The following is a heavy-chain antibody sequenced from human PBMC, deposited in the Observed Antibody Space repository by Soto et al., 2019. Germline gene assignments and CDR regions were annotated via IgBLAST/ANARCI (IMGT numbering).Heavy chain of an antibody. CDR3: ARDRCGYSGYGIDY. Sequence: QVQLVQSGAEVKKPGASVKVSCKASGYTFTSYGISWVRQAPGQGLEWMGWISAYNGNTNYAQKLQARVNRTTDTSSSTAYMELRSLRSDDTAVYYCARDRCGYSGYGIDYWGQGTLVTVSS. J-gene: IGHJ4*02. CDR1: GYTFTSYG. CDR2: ISAYNGNT. D-gene: IGHD5-12*01. V-gene: IGHV1-18*01.